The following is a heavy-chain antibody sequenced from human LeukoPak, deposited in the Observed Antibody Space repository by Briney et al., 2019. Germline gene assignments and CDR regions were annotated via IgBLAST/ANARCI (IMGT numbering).Heavy chain of an antibody. CDR1: GGSFSGYY. D-gene: IGHD6-13*01. CDR2: INHSGST. Sequence: SETLSLTCAVYGGSFSGYYWSWIRQPPGKGLEWIGEINHSGSTNYNPSLKSRLTISVDTSKNQFSLKLSSVTAADTAVYYCARGLRQYVPAAGYWGQGTLVTVSS. CDR3: ARGLRQYVPAAGY. V-gene: IGHV4-34*01. J-gene: IGHJ4*02.